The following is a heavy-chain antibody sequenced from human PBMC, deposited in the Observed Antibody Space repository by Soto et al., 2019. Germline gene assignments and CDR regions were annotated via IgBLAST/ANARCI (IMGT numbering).Heavy chain of an antibody. CDR2: IYYSGST. CDR1: GGSISSYY. D-gene: IGHD5-12*01. J-gene: IGHJ4*02. Sequence: SETLSLTCTVSGGSISSYYWSWIRQPPGKGLEWIGYIYYSGSTNYNPSLKSRVTISVDTSKNQFSLMLSSVTAADTAVYYCARLAMEWLRQEGDYWGQGTLVTVSS. V-gene: IGHV4-59*08. CDR3: ARLAMEWLRQEGDY.